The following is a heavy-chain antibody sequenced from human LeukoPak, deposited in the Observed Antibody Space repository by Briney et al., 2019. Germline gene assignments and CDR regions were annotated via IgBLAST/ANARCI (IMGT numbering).Heavy chain of an antibody. V-gene: IGHV3-74*01. D-gene: IGHD3-22*01. J-gene: IGHJ4*02. CDR2: ISSDGSRT. CDR1: GFTFSSYW. CDR3: ARGGYYDSSGYYYPPYFDY. Sequence: QPGGSLRLSCAASGFTFSSYWMHWVRQAPGKGLVWVSRISSDGSRTSYADSVKGRFTISRDNAKNTLYLQMNSLRAEDTAVYYCARGGYYDSSGYYYPPYFDYWGQGTLVTVSS.